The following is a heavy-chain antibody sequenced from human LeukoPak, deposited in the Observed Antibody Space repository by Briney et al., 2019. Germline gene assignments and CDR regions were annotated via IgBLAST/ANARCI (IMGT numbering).Heavy chain of an antibody. Sequence: SETLSLTCTVSGYSISSGYYWGWIRQPPGRGLEWIGSIYHSGSTYYNPSLKSRVTISVDPSKNQFCLKLSSVTAAGTAVYYCARDGNYYDRSGYYFSAFDIWGQGTMVTVSS. CDR2: IYHSGST. V-gene: IGHV4-38-2*02. D-gene: IGHD3-22*01. CDR3: ARDGNYYDRSGYYFSAFDI. J-gene: IGHJ3*02. CDR1: GYSISSGYY.